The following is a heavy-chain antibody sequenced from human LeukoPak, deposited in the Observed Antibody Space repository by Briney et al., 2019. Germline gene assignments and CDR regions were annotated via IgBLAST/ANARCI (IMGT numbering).Heavy chain of an antibody. CDR3: ARGSGSSSGADY. D-gene: IGHD6-6*01. V-gene: IGHV1-69*05. Sequence: GASVKVSCKASGGTFSSYAISWVRQAPGQGLEWMGGIIPIFGTANYAQKFQGSVTITTDESTSTAYMELSSLRSEDTAVYYCARGSGSSSGADYWGQGTLVTVSS. CDR2: IIPIFGTA. CDR1: GGTFSSYA. J-gene: IGHJ4*02.